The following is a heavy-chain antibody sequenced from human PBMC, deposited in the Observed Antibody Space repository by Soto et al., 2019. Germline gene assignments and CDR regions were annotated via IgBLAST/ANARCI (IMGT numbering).Heavy chain of an antibody. CDR2: IYYSGST. V-gene: IGHV4-59*01. D-gene: IGHD5-12*01. Sequence: ASETLSLTCTVSGGSISSYYWSWIRQPPGKRLEWIGYIYYSGSTNYNPSLKSRVTISVDTSKNQFSLKLSSVTAADTAVYYCAGGYSGYDQFDYWGQGTLVTVSS. CDR1: GGSISSYY. CDR3: AGGYSGYDQFDY. J-gene: IGHJ4*02.